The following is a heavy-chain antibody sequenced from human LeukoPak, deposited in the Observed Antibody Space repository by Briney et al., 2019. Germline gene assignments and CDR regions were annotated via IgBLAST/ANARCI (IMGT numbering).Heavy chain of an antibody. CDR3: ARDFTIFRMTHPGDY. CDR2: INPSGGST. J-gene: IGHJ4*02. CDR1: GYTFTSYY. D-gene: IGHD3-3*01. V-gene: IGHV1-46*01. Sequence: GASVKVSCKASGYTFTSYYMHWVRQAPGQGLEWMGIINPSGGSTNYAQRFQGRVTMTRDTSTSTVYMELSSLRSEGTAVYYCARDFTIFRMTHPGDYWGQGTLVTVSS.